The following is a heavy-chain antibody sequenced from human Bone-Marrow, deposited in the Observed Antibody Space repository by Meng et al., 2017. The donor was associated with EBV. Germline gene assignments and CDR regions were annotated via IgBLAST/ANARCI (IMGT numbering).Heavy chain of an antibody. CDR3: ASESRRGFTPDY. V-gene: IGHV1-69*13. CDR1: GGTFSIDA. CDR2: FIPVSGAP. Sequence: VQSGGAGKKPGSSMRVSCKPSGGTFSIDAVSWVRQAAGQGLEWMGGFIPVSGAPHYARKFQDRVTITADESTSTHYMDLNNLKSEDTAMYYCASESRRGFTPDYWGQGTLVTVSS. D-gene: IGHD3-10*01. J-gene: IGHJ4*02.